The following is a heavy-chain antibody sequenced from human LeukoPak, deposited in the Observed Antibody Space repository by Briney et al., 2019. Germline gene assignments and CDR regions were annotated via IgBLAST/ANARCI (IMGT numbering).Heavy chain of an antibody. CDR2: IYYSERT. CDR1: GGPSNSHY. J-gene: IGHJ4*02. D-gene: IGHD6-19*01. CDR3: VRRDNTGWNYFDH. V-gene: IGHV4-59*08. Sequence: SETLSLTCTVSGGPSNSHYWSWIRQPPGKGLQWIGDIYYSERTNYNPSLRSRVTISVDTSKNQLSLKLTSVLAADTAMYYCVRRDNTGWNYFDHWGQGILVTVSS.